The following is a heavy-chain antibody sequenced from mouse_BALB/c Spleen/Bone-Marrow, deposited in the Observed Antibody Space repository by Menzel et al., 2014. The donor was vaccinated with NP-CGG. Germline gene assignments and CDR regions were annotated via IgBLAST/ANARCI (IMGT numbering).Heavy chain of an antibody. CDR3: ARVSYDYFDY. CDR2: ISDGGSYT. J-gene: IGHJ2*01. Sequence: DVKLVESGGGLVKPGGSLKLSCAASGFTFSDYYMYWVRQTPEKRLELVATISDGGSYTYYPDSVKGRFTISRDNAKNNLYLQMSSLKSEDTAMYYCARVSYDYFDYWSQSTTLTISS. V-gene: IGHV5-4*02. CDR1: GFTFSDYY. D-gene: IGHD2-4*01.